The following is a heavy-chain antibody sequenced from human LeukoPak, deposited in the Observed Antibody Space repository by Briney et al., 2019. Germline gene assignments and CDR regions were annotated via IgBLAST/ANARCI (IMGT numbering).Heavy chain of an antibody. V-gene: IGHV4-38-2*02. CDR3: ARLGIAVAGVFDY. CDR2: IHHSGST. CDR1: GYFISSGYY. J-gene: IGHJ4*02. D-gene: IGHD6-19*01. Sequence: SETLSLTCTVSGYFISSGYYWGWIRQPPGKGLQWIGSIHHSGSTYYNPSLKSRVTISVDTSKNQFSLKLSSVTAADTAVYYCARLGIAVAGVFDYWGQGTLVTVSS.